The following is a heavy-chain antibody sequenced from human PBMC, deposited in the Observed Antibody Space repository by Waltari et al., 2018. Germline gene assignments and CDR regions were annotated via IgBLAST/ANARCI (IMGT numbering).Heavy chain of an antibody. V-gene: IGHV1-18*01. CDR1: GYTFTSYG. Sequence: QVQLVQSGAEVKKPGASVKVSCKASGYTFTSYGISWVRQAPGQGLEWMGWINPYNGNTKYIERLQGRVTLTTDTSTNTAYMELRSLRSDDTAMCYCARDPFAPFYWGQGTLVTVSS. CDR3: ARDPFAPFY. J-gene: IGHJ4*02. CDR2: INPYNGNT. D-gene: IGHD3-10*01.